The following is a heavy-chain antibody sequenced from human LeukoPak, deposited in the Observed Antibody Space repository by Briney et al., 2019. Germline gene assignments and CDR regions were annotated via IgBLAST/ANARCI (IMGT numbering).Heavy chain of an antibody. D-gene: IGHD6-19*01. CDR2: INHSGST. CDR3: ARVSSGWYKYYFDY. CDR1: GGSFSGYY. J-gene: IGHJ4*02. Sequence: PSETLSLTCAVYGGSFSGYYWSWIRQPPGKGLEWIGEINHSGSTNYNPSLKSRVTISVDTSKNQFSLKLSSVTAADTAVYYCARVSSGWYKYYFDYWGQGTLVTVSS. V-gene: IGHV4-34*01.